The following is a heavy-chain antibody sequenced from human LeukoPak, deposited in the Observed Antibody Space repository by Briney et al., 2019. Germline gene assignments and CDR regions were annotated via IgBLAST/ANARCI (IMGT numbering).Heavy chain of an antibody. CDR3: ARVPYYFEISGFSFDV. Sequence: SETLSLTSTVSGDSISRSGDYWGWIRQPPGKGLEWIGNIYYTGSTYYNSSLKSRITISVDTSKNQFSLTLSSVTAADTAVYYCARVPYYFEISGFSFDVWGRGTLVTVSS. V-gene: IGHV4-39*01. CDR2: IYYTGST. J-gene: IGHJ2*01. D-gene: IGHD3-22*01. CDR1: GDSISRSGDY.